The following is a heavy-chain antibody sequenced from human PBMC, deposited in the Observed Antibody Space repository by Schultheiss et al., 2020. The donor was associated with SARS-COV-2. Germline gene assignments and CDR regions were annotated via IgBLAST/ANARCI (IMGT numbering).Heavy chain of an antibody. J-gene: IGHJ4*02. CDR1: GFTFSSYS. CDR3: TTVLHYYDSSGETSQGY. D-gene: IGHD3-22*01. Sequence: GGSLRLSCAASGFTFSSYSMNWVRQAPGKGLEWVSAISGSGGSTYYADSVKGRFTISRDNSKNTLYLQMNSLRAEDTAVYYCTTVLHYYDSSGETSQGYWGQGTLVTVSS. V-gene: IGHV3-23*01. CDR2: ISGSGGST.